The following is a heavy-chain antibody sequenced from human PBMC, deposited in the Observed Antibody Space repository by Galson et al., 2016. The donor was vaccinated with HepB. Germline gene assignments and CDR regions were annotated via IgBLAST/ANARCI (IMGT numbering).Heavy chain of an antibody. V-gene: IGHV3-74*01. CDR3: VRDHSVVPTTAYNWFDS. D-gene: IGHD4-23*01. J-gene: IGHJ5*01. CDR1: GFAFSSHW. CDR2: INSDGTIS. Sequence: SLRLSCAASGFAFSSHWMHWVRQDLGKGLVWVSRINSDGTISNYADSVKGRFTISRDNAKNTLYLQMNSLRAEDTAVYFCVRDHSVVPTTAYNWFDSWGQGMLVTVSS.